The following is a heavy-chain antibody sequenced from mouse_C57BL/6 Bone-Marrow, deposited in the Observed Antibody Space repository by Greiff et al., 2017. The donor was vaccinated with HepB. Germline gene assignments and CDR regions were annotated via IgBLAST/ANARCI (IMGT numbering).Heavy chain of an antibody. CDR3: AYSSYAMDY. V-gene: IGHV1-61*01. Sequence: QVQLQHPGAELVRPGSSVKLSCKASGYTFTSYWMDWVKQRPGQGLEWIGNIYPSDSETHYNQKFKDKATLTVDKSSSTAYMQLSSLTSEDSAVYYCAYSSYAMDYWGQGTSVTVSS. D-gene: IGHD2-1*01. J-gene: IGHJ4*01. CDR2: IYPSDSET. CDR1: GYTFTSYW.